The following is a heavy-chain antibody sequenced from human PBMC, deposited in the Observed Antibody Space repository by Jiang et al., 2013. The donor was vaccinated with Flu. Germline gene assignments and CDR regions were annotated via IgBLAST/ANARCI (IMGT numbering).Heavy chain of an antibody. Sequence: VQLVESGAEVKKPGSSVKVSCKASGGTFSSYAISWVRQAPGQGLEWMGGIIPILGIANYAQKFQGRVTITADKSTSTAYMELSSLRSEDTAVYYCARSYYYDSSVGNAFDIWGQGTMVTVSS. CDR2: IIPILGIA. D-gene: IGHD3-22*01. CDR1: GGTFSSYA. V-gene: IGHV1-69*09. J-gene: IGHJ3*02. CDR3: ARSYYYDSSVGNAFDI.